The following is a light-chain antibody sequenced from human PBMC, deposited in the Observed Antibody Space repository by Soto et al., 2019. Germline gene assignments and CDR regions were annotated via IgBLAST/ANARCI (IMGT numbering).Light chain of an antibody. J-gene: IGLJ1*01. Sequence: QSVLTQPASVSGSPGQSITISCTGDSSDVGGYHYVSWYQQHPGKAPKVIIFEVSNRPSGVSSRFSGSRSGNTASLTISGLQAEDEAHYHCSSYKSSANLVFGTGTKVTVL. CDR3: SSYKSSANLV. CDR1: SSDVGGYHY. CDR2: EVS. V-gene: IGLV2-14*01.